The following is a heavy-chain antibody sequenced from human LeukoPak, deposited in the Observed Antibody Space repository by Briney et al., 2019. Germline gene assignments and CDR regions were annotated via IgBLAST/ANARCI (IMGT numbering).Heavy chain of an antibody. CDR3: AKALGRWMTTVTPGY. D-gene: IGHD4-17*01. V-gene: IGHV3-23*01. CDR2: ISGSGGST. Sequence: GGSLRLSCAASGFTFTSYAMSWVRQAPGEGLEWVSAISGSGGSTYYADSVKGRFTISRDNSKNTLYLQMNSLRAEDTAVYYCAKALGRWMTTVTPGYWGQGTLVTVSS. CDR1: GFTFTSYA. J-gene: IGHJ4*02.